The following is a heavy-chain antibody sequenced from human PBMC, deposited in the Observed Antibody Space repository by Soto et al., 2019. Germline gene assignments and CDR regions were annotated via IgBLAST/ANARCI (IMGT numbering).Heavy chain of an antibody. Sequence: EVQLVESGGGLVQPGGSLRLSCVASGFTFSTDSMNWVRQAPGKGLEWVAHISTSGATRYYADSVKGRFTISRDNAKTSLYLKMESLRNEDTAVYYCARFFGSGFDYWGQGTLVTVSS. J-gene: IGHJ4*02. CDR3: ARFFGSGFDY. V-gene: IGHV3-48*02. CDR1: GFTFSTDS. CDR2: ISTSGATR. D-gene: IGHD6-19*01.